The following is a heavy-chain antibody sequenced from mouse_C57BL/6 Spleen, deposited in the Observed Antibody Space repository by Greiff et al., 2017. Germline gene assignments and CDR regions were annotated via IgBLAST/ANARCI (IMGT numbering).Heavy chain of an antibody. D-gene: IGHD2-3*01. CDR3: ARDGYYPFAY. V-gene: IGHV1-64*01. CDR2: IHPNSGST. Sequence: QVQLQQPGAELVKPGASVKLSCKASGYTFTSYWKHWVQQRPGQGLEWIGMIHPNSGSTNYNEKFKSKATLTVDKSSCTAYMQLSSLTSEDSAVYYCARDGYYPFAYWGQGTLVTVSA. CDR1: GYTFTSYW. J-gene: IGHJ3*01.